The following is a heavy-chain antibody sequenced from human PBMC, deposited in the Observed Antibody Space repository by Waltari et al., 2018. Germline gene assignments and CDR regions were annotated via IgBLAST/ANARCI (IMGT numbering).Heavy chain of an antibody. CDR2: IRRKTDGETI. CDR3: STGGGTSDY. CDR1: AFTFCDAW. D-gene: IGHD3-16*01. J-gene: IGHJ4*02. V-gene: IGHV3-15*01. Sequence: EVQLVESGGGLIEHGGSLRVSCAASAFTFCDAWMAWNRQAPGKGLEWVGRIRRKTDGETIDYAAPVKGRFSISRDDSRSTLYLQMNSLKIEDAGVYFCSTGGGTSDYWGQGTLVTVSS.